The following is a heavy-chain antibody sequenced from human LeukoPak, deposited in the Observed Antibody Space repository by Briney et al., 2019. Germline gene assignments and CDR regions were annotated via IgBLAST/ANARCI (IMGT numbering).Heavy chain of an antibody. CDR3: ARRITFYYDNNGYSAFDY. D-gene: IGHD3-22*01. CDR1: GGTFSSNG. CDR2: IIPIFGTA. J-gene: IGHJ4*02. V-gene: IGHV1-69*05. Sequence: SVKVSCKASGGTFSSNGINWVRQAPGQGHEWMGRIIPIFGTANYAQKFQGRVTITTDESTNTAHMELTSLTSEDTAVYYCARRITFYYDNNGYSAFDYWGQGTLVTVST.